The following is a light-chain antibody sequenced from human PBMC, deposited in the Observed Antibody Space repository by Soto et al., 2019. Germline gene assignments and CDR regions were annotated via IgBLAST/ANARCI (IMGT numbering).Light chain of an antibody. CDR1: QSVSNN. Sequence: EIVLTQSPGTLSLSPGERATLSCRASQSVSNNYLAWYQQKPGQAPRLLIYAASTRVTGTPARFSGSGSGTEFTLTISGLQPEDFAIYYCQQYDTWPLYTFGQGTKLEIK. CDR2: AAS. CDR3: QQYDTWPLYT. J-gene: IGKJ2*01. V-gene: IGKV3-15*01.